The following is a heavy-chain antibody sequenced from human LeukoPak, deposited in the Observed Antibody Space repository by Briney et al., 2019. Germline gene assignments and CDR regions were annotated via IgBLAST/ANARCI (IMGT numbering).Heavy chain of an antibody. CDR2: MNPNSGNT. J-gene: IGHJ4*02. CDR1: GYTFTSYD. D-gene: IGHD2-21*02. CDR3: ARAPQYCGGDCYVFDY. Sequence: ASVKVSCKASGYTFTSYDINWVRQATGQGLEWMGWMNPNSGNTGYAQKFQGRVTMTRDTSTSTVYMELSSLRSEDTAVYYCARAPQYCGGDCYVFDYWGQGTLVTVSS. V-gene: IGHV1-8*01.